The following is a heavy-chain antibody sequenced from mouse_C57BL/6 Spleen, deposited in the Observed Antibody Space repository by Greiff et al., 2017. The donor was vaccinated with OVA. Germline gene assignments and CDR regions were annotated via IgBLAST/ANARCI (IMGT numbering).Heavy chain of an antibody. CDR3: TRNWDENYFDY. J-gene: IGHJ2*01. CDR1: GYAFTNYL. CDR2: INPGSGGT. D-gene: IGHD4-1*01. V-gene: IGHV1-54*01. Sequence: QVQLQQSGAELVRPGTSVKVSCKASGYAFTNYLIEWVKQRPGQGLEWIGVINPGSGGTNYNEKFKGKATLTADKSSSTAYMQLSSLTSEDSAVYYCTRNWDENYFDYWGQGTTLTVSS.